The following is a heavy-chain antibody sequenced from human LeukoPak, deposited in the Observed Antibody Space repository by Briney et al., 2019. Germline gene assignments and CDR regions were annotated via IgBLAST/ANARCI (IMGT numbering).Heavy chain of an antibody. CDR3: ARTVWFGELSYFDY. CDR2: IYTSGST. D-gene: IGHD3-10*01. V-gene: IGHV4-4*07. Sequence: SETLSPTCTVSGGSISSYYWSWIRQPAGKGLEWIGRIYTSGSTNYNPSLKSRVTMSVDTSKNQFSLKLSSVTAADTAVYYCARTVWFGELSYFDYWGQGTLVTVSS. J-gene: IGHJ4*02. CDR1: GGSISSYY.